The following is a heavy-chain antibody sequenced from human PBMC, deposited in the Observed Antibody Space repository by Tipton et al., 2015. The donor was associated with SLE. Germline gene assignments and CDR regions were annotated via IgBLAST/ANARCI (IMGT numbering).Heavy chain of an antibody. Sequence: TLSLTCTVSGGSVSSSSKYWAWIRQPPGMGLEWIGSIYHGGTTYYNPSLRSRVTVSADTSKNQFSLKLSSVTAADTAVYYCARHTSGFDYWGQGTLVTVSS. CDR3: ARHTSGFDY. V-gene: IGHV4-39*07. CDR2: IYHGGTT. D-gene: IGHD6-19*01. CDR1: GGSVSSSSKY. J-gene: IGHJ4*02.